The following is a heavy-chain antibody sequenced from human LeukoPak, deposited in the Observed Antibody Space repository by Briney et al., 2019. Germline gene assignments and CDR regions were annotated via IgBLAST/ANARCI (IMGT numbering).Heavy chain of an antibody. D-gene: IGHD6-13*01. Sequence: PGGSLRLSCAASGFTFSSHAMSWVRQAPGKGLEFVSGLIENGATTYYADSVRGRFTISRDNSRSTVYLQMTSLRAEDTAVYYCAKPIGVAAALYYFDYWGQGTLVTVSS. V-gene: IGHV3-23*01. CDR2: LIENGATT. CDR1: GFTFSSHA. CDR3: AKPIGVAAALYYFDY. J-gene: IGHJ4*02.